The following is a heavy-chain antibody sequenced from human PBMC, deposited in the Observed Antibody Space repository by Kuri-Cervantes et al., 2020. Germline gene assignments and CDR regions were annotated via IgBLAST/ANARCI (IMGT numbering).Heavy chain of an antibody. Sequence: GESLKISCAASGFTFSSYGMHWVRQAPGKGLEWVAVIWYDGSNKYYADSVKGRFTIPRDNSKNTLYLQMNSLRAEDTAVYYCARGRDTAMVFDYWGQGTLVTVSS. CDR3: ARGRDTAMVFDY. CDR2: IWYDGSNK. CDR1: GFTFSSYG. V-gene: IGHV3-33*01. J-gene: IGHJ4*02. D-gene: IGHD5-18*01.